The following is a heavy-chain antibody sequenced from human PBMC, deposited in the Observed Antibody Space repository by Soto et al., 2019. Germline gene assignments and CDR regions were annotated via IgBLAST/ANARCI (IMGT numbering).Heavy chain of an antibody. D-gene: IGHD1-20*01. Sequence: EVQLVESGGVLVQPGGSLRLSCVASGFTSGDYWMNWVRQAPGKGLEWVAIINKDGSEKFYLDSVKGRFTISRDNAKNSLFLQMNSLRAEDTALYCCARDGHNTNDVDHWGQGTLVTVSS. V-gene: IGHV3-7*01. CDR2: INKDGSEK. CDR3: ARDGHNTNDVDH. J-gene: IGHJ5*02. CDR1: GFTSGDYW.